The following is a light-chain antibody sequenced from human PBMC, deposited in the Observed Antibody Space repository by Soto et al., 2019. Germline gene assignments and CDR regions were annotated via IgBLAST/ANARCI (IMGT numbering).Light chain of an antibody. CDR2: DAS. Sequence: DIQMTQSPSTLSASVGDRVTITCRASQSIRNWLAWYQQKPGKAPKLLIYDASSLESGVPSRFSGSGSGTEFTLTISNLQPDDFATYYCHQYNSYWAFGQGTKVDIK. CDR1: QSIRNW. CDR3: HQYNSYWA. J-gene: IGKJ1*01. V-gene: IGKV1-5*01.